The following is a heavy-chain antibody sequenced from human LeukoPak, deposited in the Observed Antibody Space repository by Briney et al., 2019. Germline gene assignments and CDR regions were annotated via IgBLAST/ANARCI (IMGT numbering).Heavy chain of an antibody. Sequence: SSETLSLTCTVSGGSISSFYWSWIRQPAGKGLEWIGRIYSSGITNYNPSLKSRVTMSVDTSKKQFSLNLNSVTAADTAVYYCARGVVLTGYPLDFWGRGTLVTVSS. CDR1: GGSISSFY. D-gene: IGHD3-9*01. V-gene: IGHV4-4*07. CDR2: IYSSGIT. J-gene: IGHJ4*02. CDR3: ARGVVLTGYPLDF.